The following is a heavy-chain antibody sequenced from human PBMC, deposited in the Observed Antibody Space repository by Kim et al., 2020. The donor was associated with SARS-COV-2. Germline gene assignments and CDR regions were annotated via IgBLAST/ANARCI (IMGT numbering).Heavy chain of an antibody. CDR2: IKSDGIGT. V-gene: IGHV3-74*01. D-gene: IGHD2-21*01. J-gene: IGHJ6*02. Sequence: GGSLRLSCVASGFTFSDYWMNWVRQIPGEGLVWVSRIKSDGIGTNYADSVRGRFIISRDNAKNTRHLEMNSLTLEDTAVYSCSSWPRGADTSTVRSPYVYSGIDVWGQGTTVTVSS. CDR3: SSWPRGADTSTVRSPYVYSGIDV. CDR1: GFTFSDYW.